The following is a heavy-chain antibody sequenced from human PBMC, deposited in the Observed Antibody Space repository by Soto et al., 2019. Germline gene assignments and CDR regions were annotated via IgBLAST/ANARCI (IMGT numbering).Heavy chain of an antibody. V-gene: IGHV3-23*01. D-gene: IGHD6-19*01. CDR3: AKDKADSSGWFQ. CDR2: ISGSGGST. CDR1: GFTFSSYA. Sequence: GGSLRLSCAASGFTFSSYAMSWVRQAPGKGLEWVSAISGSGGSTYYADSVKGRFTISRDNSKNTLYLQMNSLRAEDTAVYYNAKDKADSSGWFQWGQGTLVTVSS. J-gene: IGHJ4*02.